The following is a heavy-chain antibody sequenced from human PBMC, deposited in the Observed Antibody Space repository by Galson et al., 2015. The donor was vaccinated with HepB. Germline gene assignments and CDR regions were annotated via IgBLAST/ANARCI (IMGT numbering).Heavy chain of an antibody. D-gene: IGHD2-2*01. CDR2: ISAYNGNT. CDR3: AREYCSSTSCYFGWGYYYYYGMDV. CDR1: GYTFTSYG. V-gene: IGHV1-18*01. J-gene: IGHJ6*02. Sequence: SVKVSCKASGYTFTSYGISWVRQAPGQGLEWMRWISAYNGNTNYAQKLQGRVTMTTDTSTSTAYMELRSLRSDDTAVYYCAREYCSSTSCYFGWGYYYYYGMDVWGQGTTVTVSS.